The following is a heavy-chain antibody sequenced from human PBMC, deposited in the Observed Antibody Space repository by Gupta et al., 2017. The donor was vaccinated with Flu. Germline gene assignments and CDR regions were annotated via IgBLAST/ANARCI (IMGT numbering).Heavy chain of an antibody. Sequence: QVQLQESGPGLVKPSETLSLTCTVSGGSISSYYWSWIRQPPEKGLEWIGYIYYSGSTNYNPSLKSRVTISVDTSKNQFSLKLSSVTAADTAVYYCARLNYYDSSGYYSYFDYWGQGTLVTVSS. V-gene: IGHV4-59*08. D-gene: IGHD3-22*01. CDR3: ARLNYYDSSGYYSYFDY. CDR1: GGSISSYY. CDR2: IYYSGST. J-gene: IGHJ4*02.